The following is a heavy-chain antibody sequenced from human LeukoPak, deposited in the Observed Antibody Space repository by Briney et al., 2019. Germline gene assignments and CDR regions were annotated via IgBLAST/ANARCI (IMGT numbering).Heavy chain of an antibody. CDR1: GGSISSGSYY. CDR2: IYTSGST. Sequence: SETLSLTCTVSGGSISSGSYYWSWIRQPAGKGLEWIGRIYTSGSTNYNPSLKSRVTISVDTSKNQFSLKLSSVTAADTAVYYCARDPDYYDSSGYYHPDAFDNWGQGTMVTVSS. D-gene: IGHD3-22*01. J-gene: IGHJ3*02. V-gene: IGHV4-61*02. CDR3: ARDPDYYDSSGYYHPDAFDN.